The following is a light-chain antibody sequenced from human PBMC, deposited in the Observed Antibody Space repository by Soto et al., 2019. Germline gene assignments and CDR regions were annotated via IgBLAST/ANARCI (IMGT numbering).Light chain of an antibody. Sequence: IQLTQSPSSLSASVGDRVTITCRASQGISSYLALYQQKPGKAPNLLIYDASRLQSGVPSRFSGSGGGTDFTLSISSVQPEDFATYFCQQSYMDPITFGQGTRLEIK. CDR3: QQSYMDPIT. CDR2: DAS. J-gene: IGKJ5*01. CDR1: QGISSY. V-gene: IGKV1-39*01.